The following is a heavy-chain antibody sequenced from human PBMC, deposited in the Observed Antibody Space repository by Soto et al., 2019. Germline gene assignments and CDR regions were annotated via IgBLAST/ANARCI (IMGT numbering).Heavy chain of an antibody. D-gene: IGHD1-26*01. CDR1: GYSISSSNW. CDR2: IYYSGTT. CDR3: ARREIQGPIDY. Sequence: QVQLQESGPGLVKPSDTLSLTCAVSGYSISSSNWWRWIRQPPGKGLEWIGYIYYSGTTYNNPSLKSRVTMSVDTSKHLCSLKLTSVTAVNTAVYYCARREIQGPIDYWGQGALVTVST. V-gene: IGHV4-28*01. J-gene: IGHJ4*02.